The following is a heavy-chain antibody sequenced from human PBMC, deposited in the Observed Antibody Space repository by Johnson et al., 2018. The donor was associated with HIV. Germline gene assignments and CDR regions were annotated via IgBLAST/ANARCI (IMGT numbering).Heavy chain of an antibody. J-gene: IGHJ3*02. CDR1: GFTFSSYV. D-gene: IGHD6-19*01. CDR3: ARAGAVGFDAFDI. V-gene: IGHV3-30*03. Sequence: VQLVESGGGVVQPGRSLRLSCEASGFTFSSYVMHLVRQAPGKGLEWVAVISYDGSNKYYADSLKGRFTISRDNSKNTLYLQMNILRAEDTAVYYCARAGAVGFDAFDIWGQGTMVTVSS. CDR2: ISYDGSNK.